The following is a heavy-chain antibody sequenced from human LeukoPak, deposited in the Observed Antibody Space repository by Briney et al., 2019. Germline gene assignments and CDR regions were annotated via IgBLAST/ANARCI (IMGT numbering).Heavy chain of an antibody. J-gene: IGHJ4*02. V-gene: IGHV3-33*01. CDR3: ARDLGGDYVFDY. CDR1: GFTFSSYS. Sequence: GRSPRLSCAASGFTFSSYSMHWVRQAPGKGLEWVAVIWCDGSNRYYADSVKGRFTISRDNSKNTLYLQMNSLRAEDTAVYYCARDLGGDYVFDYWGQGTLVTVSS. CDR2: IWCDGSNR. D-gene: IGHD2-21*02.